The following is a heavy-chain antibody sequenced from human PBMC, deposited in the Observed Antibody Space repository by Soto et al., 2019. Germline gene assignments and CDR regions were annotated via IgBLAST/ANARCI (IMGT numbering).Heavy chain of an antibody. J-gene: IGHJ6*02. CDR2: ILNDGSNR. D-gene: IGHD3-10*01. CDR3: ARDDEYSGNGMDV. V-gene: IGHV3-33*01. CDR1: GFTFSNYG. Sequence: QVQLVESGGGVVQPGRSLRPSCAASGFTFSNYGMHWVRQAPGKGLEWVAVILNDGSNRYHADSVKDRFTISRDNSKNMLYLQMNSLRAEDTAVYYCARDDEYSGNGMDVWGQGTTVTVS.